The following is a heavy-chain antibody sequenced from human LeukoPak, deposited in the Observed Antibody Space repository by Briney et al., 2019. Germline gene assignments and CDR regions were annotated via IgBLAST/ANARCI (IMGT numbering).Heavy chain of an antibody. CDR2: ISSSSDTI. Sequence: PGGSLRLSCAASGFTFSSYSMNWVRQAPGKGLEWVSYISSSSDTIYYADSVKGRFTISRDNAKRSLYLQMNSLRDEDTAVYYCARANVGWDDAFDIWGQGTMVTVSS. J-gene: IGHJ3*02. V-gene: IGHV3-48*02. CDR1: GFTFSSYS. CDR3: ARANVGWDDAFDI. D-gene: IGHD2-8*01.